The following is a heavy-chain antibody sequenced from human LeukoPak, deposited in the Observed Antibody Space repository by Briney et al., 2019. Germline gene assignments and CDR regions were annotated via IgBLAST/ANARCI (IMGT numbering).Heavy chain of an antibody. V-gene: IGHV3-9*01. D-gene: IGHD2-2*01. CDR1: GFTFEDYA. J-gene: IGHJ6*02. CDR3: AKDISSAGVAPAYYYYGMDV. Sequence: GGSLRLSCAASGFTFEDYAIHSVRQARGKGLEWVSGISWNSGSISYADSVKGRFTIARDNAKNSLYLQMNSLRAEDKALYYCAKDISSAGVAPAYYYYGMDVWGQGTTVTVS. CDR2: ISWNSGSI.